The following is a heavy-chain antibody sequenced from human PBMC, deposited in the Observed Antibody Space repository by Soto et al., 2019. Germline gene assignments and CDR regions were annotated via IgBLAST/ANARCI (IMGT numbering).Heavy chain of an antibody. D-gene: IGHD3-10*01. CDR2: ISYDGSNK. J-gene: IGHJ4*02. V-gene: IGHV3-30*18. CDR3: GKEVPPYYYGSGSYYFDY. CDR1: GFTFSSYG. Sequence: GGSLRLSCAASGFTFSSYGMHWVRQAPGKGLEWVAVISYDGSNKYYADSVKGRFTISRDNSKNTLYLQMNSLRAEDTVVYYCGKEVPPYYYGSGSYYFDYWGQGTLVTVSS.